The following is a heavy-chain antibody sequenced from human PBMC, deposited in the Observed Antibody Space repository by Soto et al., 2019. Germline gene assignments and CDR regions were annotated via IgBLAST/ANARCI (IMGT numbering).Heavy chain of an antibody. CDR1: GFTFSSYA. V-gene: IGHV3-30-3*01. CDR2: ISYDGSNK. J-gene: IGHJ4*02. CDR3: ARDGDRVVAVAGNVDY. Sequence: PGGSLRLSCAASGFTFSSYAMHWVRQAPGKGLEWVAVISYDGSNKYYADSVKGRFTISRDNSKNTLYLQMNSLRAEDTAVYYCARDGDRVVAVAGNVDYWGQGTLVTVSS. D-gene: IGHD6-19*01.